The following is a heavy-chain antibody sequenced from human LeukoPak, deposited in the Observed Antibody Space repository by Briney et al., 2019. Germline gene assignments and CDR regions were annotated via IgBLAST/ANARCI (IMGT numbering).Heavy chain of an antibody. Sequence: GGSLRLSCAASGFTFSSYGMHWVRQAPGKGLDWVAVISNDGSKKYYTDSVKGRFTIFRDNSKDTLYLQMSSLRPEDTAIYYCAKDATDSSGYEYYFDNWGQGTLVTVSS. D-gene: IGHD3-22*01. V-gene: IGHV3-30*18. J-gene: IGHJ4*02. CDR3: AKDATDSSGYEYYFDN. CDR1: GFTFSSYG. CDR2: ISNDGSKK.